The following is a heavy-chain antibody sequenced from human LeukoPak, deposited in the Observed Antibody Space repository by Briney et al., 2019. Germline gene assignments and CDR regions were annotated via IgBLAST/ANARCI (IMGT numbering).Heavy chain of an antibody. CDR1: GYTFTSYD. D-gene: IGHD6-6*01. Sequence: ASVKVSCKASGYTFTSYDINWVRQATGQGLEWMGWMNPNSGNTGYAQKFQGRVTMTRNTSISTAYMELSSLRSEDTAVYYCARAVCDWGHCSSSPALLIGYWGQGTLVTVSS. V-gene: IGHV1-8*01. J-gene: IGHJ4*02. CDR2: MNPNSGNT. CDR3: ARAVCDWGHCSSSPALLIGY.